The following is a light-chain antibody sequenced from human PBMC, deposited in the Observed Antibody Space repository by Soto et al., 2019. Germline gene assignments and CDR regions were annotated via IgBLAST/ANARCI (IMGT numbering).Light chain of an antibody. CDR2: WAS. CDR3: QQYYSSPRT. CDR1: QSLLFSSNNKNY. Sequence: DIVMTQSPDSLAVSLGETATVNCKSSQSLLFSSNNKNYLTWYQQKPGQPPKLLIYWASTRESGVPDRFSGSGSGTDFTLTISSRQAEDVAVYYCQQYYSSPRTFGQGTKVEIK. V-gene: IGKV4-1*01. J-gene: IGKJ1*01.